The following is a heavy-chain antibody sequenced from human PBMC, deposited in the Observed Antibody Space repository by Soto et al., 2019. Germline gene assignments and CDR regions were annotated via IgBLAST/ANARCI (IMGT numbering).Heavy chain of an antibody. Sequence: SETLSLTCTVSGGSISSYYWSWIRQPPGKGLEWIGYIYYSGSTNYNPSLKSRVTISVDTSKNQFSLKLSSVTAADTAVYYCARGDTAGLFGVVIPYYYYGMDVWGQGTTVTVSS. CDR3: ARGDTAGLFGVVIPYYYYGMDV. J-gene: IGHJ6*02. D-gene: IGHD3-3*01. CDR1: GGSISSYY. V-gene: IGHV4-59*01. CDR2: IYYSGST.